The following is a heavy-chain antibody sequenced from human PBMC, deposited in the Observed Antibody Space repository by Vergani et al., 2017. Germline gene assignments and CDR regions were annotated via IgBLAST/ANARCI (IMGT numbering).Heavy chain of an antibody. CDR3: ARGYGDYGSGYYMDV. CDR2: INPNSGGT. D-gene: IGHD4-17*01. V-gene: IGHV1-18*01. J-gene: IGHJ6*03. CDR1: GYTFTSYG. Sequence: QVQLVQSGAEVKKPGASVKVSCKASGYTFTSYGISWVRQAPGQGLEWMGWINPNSGGTNYAQKFQGRVTITADESTSTAYMELSSLRSEDTAVYYCARGYGDYGSGYYMDVWGKGTTVTVSS.